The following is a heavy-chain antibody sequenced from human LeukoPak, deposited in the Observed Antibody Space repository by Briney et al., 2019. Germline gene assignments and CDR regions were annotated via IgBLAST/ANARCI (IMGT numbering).Heavy chain of an antibody. V-gene: IGHV3-30*02. Sequence: GGSLRLSCAASGFTFSDYGMNWVRQAPGRGLEWVTFIRYDGSNKFYVDSVKGRFTISRDNAKNTLYLKMNSLRAEDTAVYYCAKRYCSSSTCYWVAFDIWGQGTMVTVSS. CDR1: GFTFSDYG. J-gene: IGHJ3*02. CDR2: IRYDGSNK. D-gene: IGHD2-2*01. CDR3: AKRYCSSSTCYWVAFDI.